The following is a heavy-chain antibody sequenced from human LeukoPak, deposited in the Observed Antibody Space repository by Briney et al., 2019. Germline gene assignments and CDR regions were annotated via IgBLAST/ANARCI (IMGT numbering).Heavy chain of an antibody. J-gene: IGHJ6*03. CDR2: IYYSGST. CDR3: ARKRGMGYYYYMDV. D-gene: IGHD1-14*01. Sequence: PSETLSLTCTVSGGSISSSSYYWGWIRQPPGKGLEWIGSIYYSGSTYYNPSLKSRVTISVDTSKNQFSLRLSSVTAADTAVYYCARKRGMGYYYYMDVWGKGTTVTVSS. CDR1: GGSISSSSYY. V-gene: IGHV4-39*01.